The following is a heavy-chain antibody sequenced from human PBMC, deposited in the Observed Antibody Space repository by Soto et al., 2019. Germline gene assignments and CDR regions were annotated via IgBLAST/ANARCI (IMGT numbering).Heavy chain of an antibody. CDR3: ARGSDYGDYGNWFDP. V-gene: IGHV4-59*01. CDR2: IYYSGST. CDR1: GGSISSYY. Sequence: SETLSLTCTVSGGSISSYYWSWIRQPPGKGLEWTGYIYYSGSTNYNPSLKSRVTISVDTSKNQFSLKLSSVTAADTAVYYCARGSDYGDYGNWFDPWGQGTLVTVSS. J-gene: IGHJ5*02. D-gene: IGHD4-17*01.